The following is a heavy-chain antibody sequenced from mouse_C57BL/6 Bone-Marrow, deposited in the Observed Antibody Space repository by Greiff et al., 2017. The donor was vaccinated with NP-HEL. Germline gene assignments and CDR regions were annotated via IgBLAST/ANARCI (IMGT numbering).Heavy chain of an antibody. CDR1: GYTFTSYW. V-gene: IGHV1-72*01. D-gene: IGHD4-1*01. CDR3: ARGWDWDVDYAMDY. Sequence: QVQLKQPGAELVKPGASVKLSCKASGYTFTSYWMHWVKQRPGRGLEWIGRIDPNSGGTKYNEKFKSKATLTVDKPSSTVYMQLSSLTSEDSAVYYCARGWDWDVDYAMDYWGQGTSVTVSS. CDR2: IDPNSGGT. J-gene: IGHJ4*01.